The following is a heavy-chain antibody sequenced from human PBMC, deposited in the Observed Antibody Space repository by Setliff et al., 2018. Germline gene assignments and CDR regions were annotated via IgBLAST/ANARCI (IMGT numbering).Heavy chain of an antibody. Sequence: KTSETLSLTCTVSGGSITSGSFYWSWIRQSDGKRPEWIGRIHASGGPDYNPSLRGRVTMSLDPSANQFSLKLSSVTAADTARYYCAKERCFDWFFEEWGQGTLVTVSS. CDR2: IHASGGP. CDR3: AKERCFDWFFEE. CDR1: GGSITSGSFY. J-gene: IGHJ4*02. D-gene: IGHD3-9*01. V-gene: IGHV4-61*02.